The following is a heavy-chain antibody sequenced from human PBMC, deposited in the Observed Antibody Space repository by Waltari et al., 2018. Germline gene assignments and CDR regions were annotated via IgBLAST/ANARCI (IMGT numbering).Heavy chain of an antibody. CDR3: ARDHDWAFDH. D-gene: IGHD3-16*01. CDR2: ISYKSNTL. J-gene: IGHJ4*02. CDR1: GFMFSWYS. Sequence: VQLVESGGAFVQPGDSLRLSCEPSGFMFSWYSVNWVRQAPGKGPEWLEYISYKSNTLSYALSVKGRFTISRDNAEKSLLLQMNSLRDEDTAVYYCARDHDWAFDHWGPGTLVTVSS. V-gene: IGHV3-48*02.